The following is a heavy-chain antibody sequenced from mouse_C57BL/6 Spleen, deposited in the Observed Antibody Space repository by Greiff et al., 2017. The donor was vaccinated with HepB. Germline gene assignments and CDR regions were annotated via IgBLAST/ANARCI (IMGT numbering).Heavy chain of an antibody. V-gene: IGHV1-39*01. J-gene: IGHJ1*03. CDR2: INPNYGTT. Sequence: VQLQQSGPELVKPGASVKISCKASGYSFTDYNMNWVKQSNGKSLEWIGVINPNYGTTSYNQKFKGKATLTVDQSSSTAYMQLNSLTSEDSAVYYCATSYYSNYERYFDVWGTGTTVTVSS. D-gene: IGHD2-5*01. CDR1: GYSFTDYN. CDR3: ATSYYSNYERYFDV.